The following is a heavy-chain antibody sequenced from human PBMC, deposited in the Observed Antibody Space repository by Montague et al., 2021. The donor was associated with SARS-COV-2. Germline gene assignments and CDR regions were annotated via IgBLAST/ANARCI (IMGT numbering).Heavy chain of an antibody. J-gene: IGHJ4*02. Sequence: ETLSLTCTVTGGPISGSSDYWGWIRQSPGKGLEWIASVDYSGNXYYSPSLKSRLTISVDTSKNQFSLKLNSVTAADTALYYCARREYSYGWGDWGQGTLVTVSS. CDR2: VDYSGNX. D-gene: IGHD5-18*01. CDR1: GGPISGSSDY. V-gene: IGHV4-39*01. CDR3: ARREYSYGWGD.